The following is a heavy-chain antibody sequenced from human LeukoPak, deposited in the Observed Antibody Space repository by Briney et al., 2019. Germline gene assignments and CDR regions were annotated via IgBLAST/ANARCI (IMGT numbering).Heavy chain of an antibody. D-gene: IGHD2-15*01. CDR1: GGSISSSNW. CDR2: IYHSGST. J-gene: IGHJ5*02. Sequence: SETLSLTCAVSGGSISSSNWWSWVRQPPGKGLEWIGEIYHSGSTNYNPSLKSRVTISVDKSKNQFSLKLSSVAAADTAVYFCARVIVVVVAASNWFDPWGQGTLVTVFS. V-gene: IGHV4-4*02. CDR3: ARVIVVVVAASNWFDP.